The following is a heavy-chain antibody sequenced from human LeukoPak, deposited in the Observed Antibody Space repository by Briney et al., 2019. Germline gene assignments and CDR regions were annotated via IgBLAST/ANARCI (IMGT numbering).Heavy chain of an antibody. CDR1: GFTFSGSA. Sequence: PGGSLRLSCAASGFTFSGSAMHWVRQASGEGLEWVGRIRGKANSYATAYAASVKGRFTISRDDSKNTAYLQMNSLKTEDTAVYYCTSYSGSYYDFIDYWGQGTLVTVSS. CDR3: TSYSGSYYDFIDY. V-gene: IGHV3-73*01. CDR2: IRGKANSYAT. D-gene: IGHD1-26*01. J-gene: IGHJ4*02.